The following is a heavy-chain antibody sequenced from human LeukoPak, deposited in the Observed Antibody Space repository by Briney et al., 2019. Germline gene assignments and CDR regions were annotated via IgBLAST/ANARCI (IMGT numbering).Heavy chain of an antibody. Sequence: PGGPLRLSCQAPELTFSAYWRSWVRQAPGKGLEWVAKKKKDGSEKYYVDSVKGRFTISRDNAKNSLFLQMNSLRAEDTAVYYCARDWQWQQLDGDAFDIWGQGTMVTVSS. CDR2: KKKDGSEK. CDR3: ARDWQWQQLDGDAFDI. D-gene: IGHD6-13*01. J-gene: IGHJ3*02. CDR1: ELTFSAYW. V-gene: IGHV3-7*04.